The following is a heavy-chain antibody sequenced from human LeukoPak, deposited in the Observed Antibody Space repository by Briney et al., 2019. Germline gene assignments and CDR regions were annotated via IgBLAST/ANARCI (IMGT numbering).Heavy chain of an antibody. D-gene: IGHD2-21*02. V-gene: IGHV1-69*05. J-gene: IGHJ4*02. Sequence: ASVKVSCKASGGTFSSYAISWVRQAPGQGLEWMGRIIPIFGTANYAQKFQGRVTITTDESTSTAYMELSSLRSEDTAVYYCARDRVGEYCGGDCYSAFDYWGQGTLVTVSS. CDR1: GGTFSSYA. CDR2: IIPIFGTA. CDR3: ARDRVGEYCGGDCYSAFDY.